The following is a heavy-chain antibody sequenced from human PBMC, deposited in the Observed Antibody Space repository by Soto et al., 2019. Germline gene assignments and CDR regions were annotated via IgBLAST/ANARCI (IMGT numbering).Heavy chain of an antibody. Sequence: GASVKVSRKASGYTHTSHGISRVRQAHGQGLEWMGWIVVGSDNTNYAQKFQERVTITRGLSTNTIYMDLSGLRSEDTAVYYCAASPSFWQNYYYGAMDVWGQGTTVTVSS. CDR3: AASPSFWQNYYYGAMDV. CDR1: GYTHTSHG. V-gene: IGHV1-58*02. J-gene: IGHJ6*02. CDR2: IVVGSDNT.